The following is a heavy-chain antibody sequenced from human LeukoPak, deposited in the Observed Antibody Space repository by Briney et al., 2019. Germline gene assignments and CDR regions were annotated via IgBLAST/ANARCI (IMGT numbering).Heavy chain of an antibody. CDR2: IWYDGSKT. J-gene: IGHJ4*02. D-gene: IGHD1-14*01. Sequence: GGSLRLSCAASGFTFSTYGMHWVRQAPGKGLEWVAVIWYDGSKTYYGDSVKGRFTISRDDSESTLYLQMNSLRVEDMAVYYCAREPEYFDYWGQGALVTVSS. CDR1: GFTFSTYG. V-gene: IGHV3-33*01. CDR3: AREPEYFDY.